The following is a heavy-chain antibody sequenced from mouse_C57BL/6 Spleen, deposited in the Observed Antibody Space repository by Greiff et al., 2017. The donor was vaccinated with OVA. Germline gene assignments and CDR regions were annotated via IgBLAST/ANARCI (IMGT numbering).Heavy chain of an antibody. CDR1: GFTFSSYG. CDR3: AREEDEYDESPFAY. CDR2: ISRGGSYT. V-gene: IGHV5-6*01. Sequence: EVQLVESGGDLVKPGGSLKLSCAASGFTFSSYGMSWVRQTPDKRLEWVATISRGGSYTYYPDSVKGRFTISRDNATNTLYLQMSSLKSEDTAMYYCAREEDEYDESPFAYWGQGTLVTVSA. D-gene: IGHD2-4*01. J-gene: IGHJ3*01.